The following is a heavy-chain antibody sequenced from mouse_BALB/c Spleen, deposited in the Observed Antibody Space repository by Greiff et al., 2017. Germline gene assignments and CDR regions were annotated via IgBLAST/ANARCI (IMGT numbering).Heavy chain of an antibody. V-gene: IGHV1S29*02. Sequence: VQLKQSGPELVKPGASVKISCKASGYTFTDYNMHWVKQSHGKSLEWIGYIYPYNGGTGYNQKFKSKATLTVDNSSSTAYMELRSLTSEDSAVYYCARDDYDRTWFAYWGQGTLVTVSA. CDR1: GYTFTDYN. J-gene: IGHJ3*01. CDR3: ARDDYDRTWFAY. D-gene: IGHD2-4*01. CDR2: IYPYNGGT.